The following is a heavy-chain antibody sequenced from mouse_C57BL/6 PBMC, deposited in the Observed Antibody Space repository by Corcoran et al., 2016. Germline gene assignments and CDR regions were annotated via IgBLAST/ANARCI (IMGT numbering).Heavy chain of an antibody. V-gene: IGHV3-6*01. J-gene: IGHJ4*01. CDR1: GYSITSGYY. Sequence: DVQLQESGPGLVKPSQSLSLTCSVTGYSITSGYYWNWIRQFPGNKLEWMGYISYDGSNNYNPSLKNRISITRDTSKNQFFLKLNSVTTEDTATYYCATSLILYDLGCGGYAMDYWGQGTSVTVSS. CDR3: ATSLILYDLGCGGYAMDY. CDR2: ISYDGSN. D-gene: IGHD4-1*01.